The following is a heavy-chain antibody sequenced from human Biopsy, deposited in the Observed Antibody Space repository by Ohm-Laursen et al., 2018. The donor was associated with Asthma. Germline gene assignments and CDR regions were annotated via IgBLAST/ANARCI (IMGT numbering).Heavy chain of an antibody. CDR1: GYTVTRYA. V-gene: IGHV1-69*13. D-gene: IGHD5-12*01. CDR2: IIPMYGVP. J-gene: IGHJ6*02. Sequence: ASVKVSCKVSGYTVTRYAINWVRQAPGQGLEWMGGIIPMYGVPKVAQKFQGRVTITADESTSTAYMGLSSLRSEDTAVYYCARGYSGTDRIVYYYSGLEVWGQGTMVTVSS. CDR3: ARGYSGTDRIVYYYSGLEV.